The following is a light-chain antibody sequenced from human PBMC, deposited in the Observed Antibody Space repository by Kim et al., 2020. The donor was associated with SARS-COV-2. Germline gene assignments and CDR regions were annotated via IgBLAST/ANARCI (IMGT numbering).Light chain of an antibody. V-gene: IGKV1-5*03. CDR3: QQYSSHWT. CDR1: QSISTL. CDR2: KAS. Sequence: SASVGDRVTITWRARQSISTLLAWYQQIPEKAPKLLNYKASSLESEVPSRFSGSGSGTEFTLTISSLQPDDFATYYCQQYSSHWTFGQGTKVDIK. J-gene: IGKJ1*01.